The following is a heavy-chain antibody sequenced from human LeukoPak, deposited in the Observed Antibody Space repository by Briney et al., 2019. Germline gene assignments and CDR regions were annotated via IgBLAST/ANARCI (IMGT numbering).Heavy chain of an antibody. V-gene: IGHV4-4*07. J-gene: IGHJ2*01. CDR2: MFINGTT. CDR1: GGPISNWF. CDR3: ATGDREFDF. Sequence: PSETQSLTCSVSGGPISNWFWSWIRQPAGKGLEWIGRMFINGTTIYNSSLESRATISVDKSTNQVFLKLTSVTAADTAVYYCATGDREFDFWGRGTLVTVSS.